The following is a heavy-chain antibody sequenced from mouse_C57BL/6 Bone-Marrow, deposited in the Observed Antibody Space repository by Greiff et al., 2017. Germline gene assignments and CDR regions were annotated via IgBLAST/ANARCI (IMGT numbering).Heavy chain of an antibody. CDR3: ARQVTAVLATKYFDV. J-gene: IGHJ1*03. Sequence: EVKLVESGGGLVKPGGSLKLSCAASGFTFSSYTMSWVRQTPEKRLQWVAAISGGGGNTYYPDSVKGRFTLSRDNDKNTLYLQMSSLRSEDTALYYCARQVTAVLATKYFDVWGTGTTVTVSS. D-gene: IGHD1-1*01. CDR2: ISGGGGNT. V-gene: IGHV5-9*01. CDR1: GFTFSSYT.